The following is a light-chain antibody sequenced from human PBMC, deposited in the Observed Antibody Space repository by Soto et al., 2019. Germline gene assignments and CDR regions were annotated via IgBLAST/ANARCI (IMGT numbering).Light chain of an antibody. Sequence: QSALTQPRSVSGSPGQSVTISCTGTYVSWYQQHPGKAPKLMIYDVDKRPSGVPDRFSGSKSGYTASLTISGLQAEDEADYYCCSYAGSYTGVFGGGTQLTVL. CDR2: DVD. CDR1: Y. CDR3: CSYAGSYTGV. V-gene: IGLV2-11*01. J-gene: IGLJ3*02.